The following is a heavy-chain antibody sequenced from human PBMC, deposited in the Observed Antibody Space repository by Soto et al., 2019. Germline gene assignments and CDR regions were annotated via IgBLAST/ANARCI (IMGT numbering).Heavy chain of an antibody. CDR3: ARGVTMIVVPHYYYGMDV. J-gene: IGHJ6*02. CDR2: IIPIFGTA. D-gene: IGHD3-22*01. V-gene: IGHV1-69*13. Sequence: SVKVSCKASGGTFSSYAISWVRQAPGQGLEWMGGIIPIFGTANYAQKFQGRVTITADESTSTAYMELSSLRSEDTAVYYCARGVTMIVVPHYYYGMDVWGQGTTVTVSS. CDR1: GGTFSSYA.